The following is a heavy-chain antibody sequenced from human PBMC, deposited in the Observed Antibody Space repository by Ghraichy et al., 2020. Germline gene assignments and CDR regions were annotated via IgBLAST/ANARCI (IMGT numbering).Heavy chain of an antibody. CDR2: ISAYNGNT. J-gene: IGHJ6*02. V-gene: IGHV1-18*01. CDR3: ARDGPEDIVVVPAATGDYYYYGMDV. D-gene: IGHD2-2*01. CDR1: GYTFTSYG. Sequence: ASVKVSCKASGYTFTSYGISWVRQAPGQGLEWMGWISAYNGNTNYARKLQGRVTMTTDTSTSTAYMELRSLRSDDTAVYYCARDGPEDIVVVPAATGDYYYYGMDVWGQGTTVTVSS.